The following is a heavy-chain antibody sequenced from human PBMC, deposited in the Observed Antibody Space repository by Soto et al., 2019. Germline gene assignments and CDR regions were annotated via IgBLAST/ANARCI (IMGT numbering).Heavy chain of an antibody. Sequence: PVGSTRLPSASSEFIIRNYAMPWVRQAPGKGLEWVTFISYDGSNKYYADSVKGRFTISRDNSKNTLYLQMNSLRAEDTAVYYCAGGTYYLDYRGQGTLVTVS. D-gene: IGHD1-26*01. CDR1: EFIIRNYA. J-gene: IGHJ4*02. CDR3: AGGTYYLDY. CDR2: ISYDGSNK. V-gene: IGHV3-30*04.